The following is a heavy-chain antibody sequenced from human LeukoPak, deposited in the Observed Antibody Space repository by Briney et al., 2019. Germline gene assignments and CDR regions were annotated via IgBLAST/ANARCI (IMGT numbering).Heavy chain of an antibody. CDR1: GGSTSSYY. D-gene: IGHD6-13*01. CDR2: IYYSGST. CDR3: ASIAAAGSY. Sequence: ASETLSLTCTVSGGSTSSYYWGWIRQPPGKGLEWIGYIYYSGSTNYNPSLKSRVTISVDMSKNQFSLKLSSVTAADTAVYYCASIAAAGSYWGQGTLVTVSS. V-gene: IGHV4-59*01. J-gene: IGHJ4*02.